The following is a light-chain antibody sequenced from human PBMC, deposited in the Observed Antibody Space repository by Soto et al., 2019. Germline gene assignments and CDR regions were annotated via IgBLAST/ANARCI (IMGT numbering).Light chain of an antibody. CDR3: QQYNGYGR. CDR2: KAS. V-gene: IGKV1-5*03. J-gene: IGKJ1*01. Sequence: DIQMTQSPSTLSASVGDRVTITCRASQSISSWLAWYQQKPGKAPKLLIHKASSLQSGVPSRFRGSGSGIEFTLTISSLDPDVFATYYCQQYNGYGRFGQGTKVEIK. CDR1: QSISSW.